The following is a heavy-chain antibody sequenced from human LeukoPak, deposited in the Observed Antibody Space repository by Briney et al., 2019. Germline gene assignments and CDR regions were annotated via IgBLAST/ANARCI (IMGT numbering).Heavy chain of an antibody. CDR2: IYHSGST. CDR1: GYSISSGYY. Sequence: PSETLSLTCTVSGYSISSGYYWGWIRQPPGKGLEWIGSIYHSGSTYYNPSLKSRVTISVDTSKNQFSLKLSSVTAADTAVYYCASALSGSYHLDYWGQGTLVTVSS. CDR3: ASALSGSYHLDY. J-gene: IGHJ4*02. V-gene: IGHV4-38-2*02. D-gene: IGHD1-14*01.